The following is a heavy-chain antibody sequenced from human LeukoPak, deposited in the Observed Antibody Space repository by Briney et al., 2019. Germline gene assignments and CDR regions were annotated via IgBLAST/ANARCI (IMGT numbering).Heavy chain of an antibody. Sequence: ATVKVSCKASGYTFTSYGISWVRQAPGQGLEWMGWISAYNGNTNYAQKLQGRVTMTTDTSTSTAYMELRSLRSDDTAVYYCARVLHCSSTSCYWLTGWFDPWGQGTLVTVSS. CDR1: GYTFTSYG. CDR2: ISAYNGNT. V-gene: IGHV1-18*01. D-gene: IGHD2-2*01. J-gene: IGHJ5*02. CDR3: ARVLHCSSTSCYWLTGWFDP.